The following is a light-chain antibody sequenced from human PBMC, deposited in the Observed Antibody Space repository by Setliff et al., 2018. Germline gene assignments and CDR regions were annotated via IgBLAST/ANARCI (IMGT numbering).Light chain of an antibody. CDR3: CSYAGSRTVV. CDR1: SSDVGNYNL. Sequence: QSVLTQPASVSGSTGQSITINCTGTSSDVGNYNLVFWYQQHPDKAPKLIIYEVAKRSSGVSERFAGSKSGNTASLTISGLQSEDEADYPCCSYAGSRTVVFGGGT. V-gene: IGLV2-23*02. CDR2: EVA. J-gene: IGLJ3*02.